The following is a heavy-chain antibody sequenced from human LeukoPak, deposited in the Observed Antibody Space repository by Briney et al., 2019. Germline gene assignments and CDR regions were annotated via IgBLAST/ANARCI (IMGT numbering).Heavy chain of an antibody. D-gene: IGHD2/OR15-2a*01. CDR3: ARFDYLGFYFDY. Sequence: SGPALVKPTQTLTLTCTFSGFSLSTSGMCVSWVRQPPGKALEWLALIDWDDDKYYSTSLKTRLTISKDTSKNQVVLTMTNMDPVDTATYYCARFDYLGFYFDYCGQGTLVTVSS. CDR1: GFSLSTSGMC. CDR2: IDWDDDK. J-gene: IGHJ4*02. V-gene: IGHV2-70*20.